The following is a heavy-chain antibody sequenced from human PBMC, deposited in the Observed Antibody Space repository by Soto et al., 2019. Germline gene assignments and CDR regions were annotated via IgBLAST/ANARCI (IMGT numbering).Heavy chain of an antibody. CDR3: ATVIGYYDSRRGEYYFDY. J-gene: IGHJ4*02. CDR2: FDPEDGET. Sequence: ASVKVSCKVSGYTLTELSMHWVRQAPGKGLEWMGGFDPEDGETIYAQKFQGRVTMTEDTSTDTAYMELSSLRSEDTAVYYCATVIGYYDSRRGEYYFDYWGQGTLVTVSS. D-gene: IGHD3-22*01. CDR1: GYTLTELS. V-gene: IGHV1-24*01.